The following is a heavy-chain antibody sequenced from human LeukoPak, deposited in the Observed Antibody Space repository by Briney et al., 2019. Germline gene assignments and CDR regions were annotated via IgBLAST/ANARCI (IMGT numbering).Heavy chain of an antibody. Sequence: PGGSLRLSCAASGFTFSDYYMSWIRQAPGKGLEWVSYISSSDSTIYYADSVKGRFTISRDNAKNSLYLQMNSLRAEDTAVYYCARNGRYCSSTSCYGSRRYYYYMDVWGKGTTVTVSS. CDR3: ARNGRYCSSTSCYGSRRYYYYMDV. D-gene: IGHD2-2*01. CDR1: GFTFSDYY. CDR2: ISSSDSTI. J-gene: IGHJ6*03. V-gene: IGHV3-11*01.